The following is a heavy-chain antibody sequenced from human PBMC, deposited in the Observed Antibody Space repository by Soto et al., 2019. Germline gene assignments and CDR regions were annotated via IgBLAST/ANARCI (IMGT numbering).Heavy chain of an antibody. D-gene: IGHD1-1*01. Sequence: GGSLRLSCSASGFTFDNCAMHCVRQAPGKGLEWVSGISWDSTTVGYADSVKGRFTISRDDAKNSLYLQMNSLRREDTALYYCVQGRYPTMATPLDHWGQGTLVTVSS. V-gene: IGHV3-9*01. J-gene: IGHJ5*02. CDR1: GFTFDNCA. CDR2: ISWDSTTV. CDR3: VQGRYPTMATPLDH.